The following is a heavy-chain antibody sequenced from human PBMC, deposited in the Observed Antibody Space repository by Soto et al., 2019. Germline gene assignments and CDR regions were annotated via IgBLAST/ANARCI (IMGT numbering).Heavy chain of an antibody. CDR2: IIPIFGTA. V-gene: IGHV1-69*06. D-gene: IGHD2-15*01. J-gene: IGHJ4*02. Sequence: QVQLVQSGAEVKKPGSSVKVSCKASGGTFSSYAISWVRQAPGQGLEWMGGIIPIFGTANYAQKFQGRVTSTEDKSTSTAYMELSSLRSEDTAVYYCASSNRGISRRVGFDYWGQGTLVTVSS. CDR1: GGTFSSYA. CDR3: ASSNRGISRRVGFDY.